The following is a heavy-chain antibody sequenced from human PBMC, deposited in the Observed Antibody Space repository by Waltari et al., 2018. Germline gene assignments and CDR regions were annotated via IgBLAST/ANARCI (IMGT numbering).Heavy chain of an antibody. J-gene: IGHJ4*02. CDR2: IYSGGRT. D-gene: IGHD6-19*01. Sequence: EVQLVESGGGWIKPGGSLRLSCASYGFTVSRNYMSRVRQAPGKGLGWVSVIYSGGRTYYADSVKGRFTISRDNSKNTLYLQMNSLRAEDTAVYYCARDSSGWSVLDYWGQGTLVTVSS. V-gene: IGHV3-53*01. CDR1: GFTVSRNY. CDR3: ARDSSGWSVLDY.